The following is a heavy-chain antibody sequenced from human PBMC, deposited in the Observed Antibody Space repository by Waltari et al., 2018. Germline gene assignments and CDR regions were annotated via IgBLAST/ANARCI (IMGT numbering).Heavy chain of an antibody. CDR1: GSPFSASA. CDR2: ISSSSSAI. CDR3: ARVPTVVLSLAVCFDY. J-gene: IGHJ4*02. D-gene: IGHD4-17*01. Sequence: EVQLMESGCALVQPGWSLRLSSFACGSPFSASAVHWVRQAPGKGLELVSYISSSSSAIYYADSVKGRFTISRDNANNSLYLQMNSLRAEDTAIYYCARVPTVVLSLAVCFDYWGQGSLVTVSS. V-gene: IGHV3-48*01.